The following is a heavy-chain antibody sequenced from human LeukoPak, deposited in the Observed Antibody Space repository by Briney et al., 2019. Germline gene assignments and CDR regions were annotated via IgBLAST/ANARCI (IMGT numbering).Heavy chain of an antibody. J-gene: IGHJ6*03. CDR1: GFTFSSYS. V-gene: IGHV3-21*04. CDR2: ISSSSSYI. CDR3: AKKGPQWLSDYYMDV. Sequence: GGSLRLSCAASGFTFSSYSMNWVRQAPGKGLEWVSSISSSSSYIYYADSVKGRFTISRDNAKNSLYLQMNSLRAEDTAVYYCAKKGPQWLSDYYMDVWGKGTTVTVSS. D-gene: IGHD6-19*01.